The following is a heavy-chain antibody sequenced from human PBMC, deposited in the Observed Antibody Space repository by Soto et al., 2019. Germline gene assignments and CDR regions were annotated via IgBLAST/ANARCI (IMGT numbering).Heavy chain of an antibody. J-gene: IGHJ4*02. CDR3: AREGSSGCTDY. D-gene: IGHD6-19*01. CDR2: IWYDGSNK. V-gene: IGHV3-33*01. CDR1: GFTFSSYG. Sequence: QVQLVESGGGVVQPGRSLRLSCAASGFTFSSYGMHWVRQAPGKGLEWVAVIWYDGSNKYYADSVKGRFTISRDNSKNTLYLQMNSLRAEDTAVYYCAREGSSGCTDYWGQGTLVTVSS.